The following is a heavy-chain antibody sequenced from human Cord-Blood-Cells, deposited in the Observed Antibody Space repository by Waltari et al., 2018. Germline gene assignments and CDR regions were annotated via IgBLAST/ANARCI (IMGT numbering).Heavy chain of an antibody. D-gene: IGHD1-1*01. V-gene: IGHV1-69*09. Sequence: VQLVQSGAEVQKPGSSLKVYCKASRGSFSSYAINCVRQAPGQALEWMGRIIPILVIANYAQKFQGRVTITADKSTSTAYMELSSLRSEDTAVYYCARGRQLERHFQHWGQGTLVTVSS. CDR2: IIPILVIA. CDR3: ARGRQLERHFQH. CDR1: RGSFSSYA. J-gene: IGHJ1*01.